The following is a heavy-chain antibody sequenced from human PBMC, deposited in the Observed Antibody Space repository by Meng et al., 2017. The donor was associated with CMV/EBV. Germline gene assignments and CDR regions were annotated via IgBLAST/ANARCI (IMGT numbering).Heavy chain of an antibody. D-gene: IGHD3-3*01. Sequence: GSLRLSCAVYGGSFSGYYWSWIRQPPGKGLEWFGEINHSGSTNYNPSLKSRVTISVDTSKNQFSLKLSSVTAADTAVYYCARELRFLESTGWYYYGMDVWGQGTTVTVSS. V-gene: IGHV4-34*01. CDR2: INHSGST. CDR1: GGSFSGYY. CDR3: ARELRFLESTGWYYYGMDV. J-gene: IGHJ6*02.